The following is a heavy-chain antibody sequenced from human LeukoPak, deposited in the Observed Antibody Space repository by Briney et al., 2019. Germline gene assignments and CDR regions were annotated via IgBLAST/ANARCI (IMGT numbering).Heavy chain of an antibody. Sequence: ASVTVSCMASVYTFTSYGIRGVRQAPGQGLEWVGWTSAYNGNTNYAQKLQGRVTMTTDTSTSTAYMELRSLRSDDTAVYYCAREWQQLAADYWGKRTMVTVSS. CDR2: TSAYNGNT. V-gene: IGHV1-18*01. CDR3: AREWQQLAADY. J-gene: IGHJ4*02. CDR1: VYTFTSYG. D-gene: IGHD6-13*01.